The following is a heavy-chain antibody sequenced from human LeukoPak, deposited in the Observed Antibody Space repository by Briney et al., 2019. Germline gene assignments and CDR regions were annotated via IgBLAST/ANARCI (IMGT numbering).Heavy chain of an antibody. CDR3: ARAPYYDFWSGYLGTYYYYYGMDV. J-gene: IGHJ6*02. CDR2: INHSGST. CDR1: GGSFSGYY. V-gene: IGHV4-34*01. Sequence: SETLSLTCAVYGGSFSGYYWSWIRQPPGKGLEWIGEINHSGSTNYNPSLKSRVTISVDTSKNQFSLKLSSVTAADTAVYYCARAPYYDFWSGYLGTYYYYYGMDVWGQGTTVTVSS. D-gene: IGHD3-3*01.